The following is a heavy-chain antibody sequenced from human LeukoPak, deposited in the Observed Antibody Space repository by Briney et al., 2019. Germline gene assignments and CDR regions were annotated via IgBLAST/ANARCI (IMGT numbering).Heavy chain of an antibody. CDR3: AKARSGYYQRTYYYYYMDV. D-gene: IGHD3-3*01. CDR1: GFTFSSYA. Sequence: PGGSLRLSCAASGFTFSSYAMSWVRQASGKGLEWVSAISGSGGGTYYADAVKGRFTISRDNSKSTLYLQTNSLRAEDTAVYYCAKARSGYYQRTYYYYYMDVWGKGTTVTVSS. CDR2: ISGSGGGT. V-gene: IGHV3-23*01. J-gene: IGHJ6*03.